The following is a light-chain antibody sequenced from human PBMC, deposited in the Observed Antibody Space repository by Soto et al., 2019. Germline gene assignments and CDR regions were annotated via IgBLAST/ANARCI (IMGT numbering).Light chain of an antibody. Sequence: AIQATQSPASLSAGQGHHVPITFRSSQGFRNSLAWYQRKAGNAPKLLIYAASTLQSGVPSRFIGSGSGTEFTLTISGLQSEDFATYYCQQYYNYPRTFGGGTMVDI. CDR1: QGFRNS. J-gene: IGKJ4*01. V-gene: IGKV1-8*01. CDR3: QQYYNYPRT. CDR2: AAS.